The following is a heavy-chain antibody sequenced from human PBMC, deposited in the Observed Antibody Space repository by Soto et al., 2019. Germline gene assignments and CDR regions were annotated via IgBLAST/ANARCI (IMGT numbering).Heavy chain of an antibody. V-gene: IGHV3-21*01. CDR2: ISSSSSYI. CDR3: ARGDIVVVPAAGKI. CDR1: RFTFSSYS. J-gene: IGHJ3*02. D-gene: IGHD2-2*01. Sequence: XGSLRVRCAASRFTFSSYSMNWVRQAPGKGLDWVSSISSSSSYIYYADSVKGRFTISRDNAKNSLYLQMNSLRAEDTAVYYCARGDIVVVPAAGKIWGQGTMVTVSS.